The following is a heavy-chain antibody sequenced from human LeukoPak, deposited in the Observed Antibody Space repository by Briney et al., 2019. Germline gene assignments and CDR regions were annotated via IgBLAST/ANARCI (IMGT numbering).Heavy chain of an antibody. Sequence: SETLSLTCAVYGGSFSGYYWSWIRQPPGKGLEWIGEINHSGSTNYNPSLKSRVTISVDTSKNQFSLKLSSVTAADTAVYYCARGYSGSNGLNWYFDLWGRGTLVTVSS. D-gene: IGHD1-26*01. CDR2: INHSGST. V-gene: IGHV4-34*01. CDR1: GGSFSGYY. CDR3: ARGYSGSNGLNWYFDL. J-gene: IGHJ2*01.